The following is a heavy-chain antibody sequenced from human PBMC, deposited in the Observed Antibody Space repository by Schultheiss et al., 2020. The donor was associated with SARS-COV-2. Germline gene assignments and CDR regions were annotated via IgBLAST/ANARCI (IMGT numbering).Heavy chain of an antibody. V-gene: IGHV1-18*01. J-gene: IGHJ5*02. D-gene: IGHD3-22*01. CDR3: ASRWYYDSSGYYYDWFDP. CDR1: GYTFTSYG. CDR2: ISAYNGNT. Sequence: ASVKVSCKASGYTFTSYGISWVRQAPGQGLEWMGWISAYNGNTNYAQKLQGRVTMTTDTSTSTAYMELRSLRSDDTAVYYCASRWYYDSSGYYYDWFDPWGQGTLVTVSS.